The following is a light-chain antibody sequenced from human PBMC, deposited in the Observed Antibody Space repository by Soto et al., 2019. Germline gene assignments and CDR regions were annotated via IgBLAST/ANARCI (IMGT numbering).Light chain of an antibody. CDR1: QSISSW. CDR3: QQYNSFKGT. Sequence: DIPMTQSPSTLSASVGDSVTITCRASQSISSWLAWYQQKPGQAPKLLIYDASSLESGVPSRFSGSGSGTEFTLTISSLQPDDFATYYCQQYNSFKGTFGQGTKLEIK. CDR2: DAS. J-gene: IGKJ2*01. V-gene: IGKV1-5*01.